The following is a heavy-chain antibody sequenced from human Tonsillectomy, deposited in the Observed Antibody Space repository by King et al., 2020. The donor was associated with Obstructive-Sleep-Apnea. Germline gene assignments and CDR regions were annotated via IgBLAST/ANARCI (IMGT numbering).Heavy chain of an antibody. CDR2: ISSSSSTI. D-gene: IGHD4-23*01. V-gene: IGHV3-48*04. Sequence: VQLVESGGGLVQPGGSLRLSCAASGFTFSSYSMNWVRQAPGKGLEWVSYISSSSSTIYYADSVKGRFTISRDNAKNSLYLQMNSLRAEDTAVYYCATYGCNSKNDYWGQGTLVTVSS. J-gene: IGHJ4*02. CDR1: GFTFSSYS. CDR3: ATYGCNSKNDY.